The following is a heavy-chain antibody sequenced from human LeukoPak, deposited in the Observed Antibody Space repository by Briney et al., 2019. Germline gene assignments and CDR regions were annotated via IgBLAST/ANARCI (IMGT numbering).Heavy chain of an antibody. V-gene: IGHV4-34*01. Sequence: SETLSLTCAVYGGSFSGYYWSWVRQPPGKGLEWIGEINHSGSTNYNPSLKSRVTISVDTSKNQFSLKLSSVTAADTAVYYCARTDALYCSSTSCYDYWGQGTLVTVSS. J-gene: IGHJ4*02. CDR2: INHSGST. CDR3: ARTDALYCSSTSCYDY. CDR1: GGSFSGYY. D-gene: IGHD2-2*01.